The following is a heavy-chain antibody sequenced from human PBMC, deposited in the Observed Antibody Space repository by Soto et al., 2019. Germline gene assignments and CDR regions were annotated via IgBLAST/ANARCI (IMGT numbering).Heavy chain of an antibody. CDR3: ARRPPNPGGETYYYDSSGDKPSYWYFDL. CDR2: INPSGGST. J-gene: IGHJ2*01. Sequence: GASVKVSCKASGYTFTSYYMHWVRQAPGQGLEWMGIINPSGGSTSYAQKFQGRVTINADESTRIAYMELSSLRSEDTAVYYCARRPPNPGGETYYYDSSGDKPSYWYFDLSGRGTLVTVSS. D-gene: IGHD3-22*01. V-gene: IGHV1-46*01. CDR1: GYTFTSYY.